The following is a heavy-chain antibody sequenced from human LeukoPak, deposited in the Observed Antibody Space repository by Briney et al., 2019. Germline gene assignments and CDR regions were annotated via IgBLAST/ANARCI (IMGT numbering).Heavy chain of an antibody. CDR1: GYTFTGYY. Sequence: GASVKVSCKASGYTFTGYYMRWVRQAPGQGLEWMGWINPNSGGTNYAQKFQGRVTMTRDTSISTAYMELSGLRSDDTAVYYCATYSSGWYSLGAFDIWGQRDIGTVSS. CDR2: INPNSGGT. D-gene: IGHD6-19*01. J-gene: IGHJ3*02. V-gene: IGHV1-2*02. CDR3: ATYSSGWYSLGAFDI.